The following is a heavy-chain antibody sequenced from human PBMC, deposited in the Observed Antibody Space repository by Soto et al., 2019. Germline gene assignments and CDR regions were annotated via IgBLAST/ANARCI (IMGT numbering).Heavy chain of an antibody. D-gene: IGHD6-6*01. CDR3: ASLGAIAARSKADY. V-gene: IGHV3-21*01. J-gene: IGHJ4*02. Sequence: ETLRLSCAASGFTFSSYSMNWVRQSPGKGLEWVSSISSSSSYIYYADSVKGRFTISRDNAKNSLYLQMNSLRAEDTAVYYCASLGAIAARSKADYWGQGTLVTVSS. CDR2: ISSSSSYI. CDR1: GFTFSSYS.